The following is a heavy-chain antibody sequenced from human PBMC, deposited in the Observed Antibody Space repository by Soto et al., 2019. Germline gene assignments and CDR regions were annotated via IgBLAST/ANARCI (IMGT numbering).Heavy chain of an antibody. J-gene: IGHJ2*01. CDR1: GFTFSSFA. D-gene: IGHD1-26*01. CDR2: ITGGGDST. V-gene: IGHV3-23*01. Sequence: EVQLLESGGGLVQPGGSLRLSCAASGFTFSSFAMNWVRQAPGKGLEWVSGITGGGDSTFYADSVKCRFTISRVQSKNTVYLQMNSLRAEDTAVYYCVKKIAGTTTSGAYWYFDLWGRGTLVTVSS. CDR3: VKKIAGTTTSGAYWYFDL.